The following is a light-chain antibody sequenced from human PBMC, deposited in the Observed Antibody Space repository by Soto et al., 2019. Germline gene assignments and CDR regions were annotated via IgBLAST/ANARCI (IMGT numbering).Light chain of an antibody. CDR2: AAS. CDR1: QSISSY. J-gene: IGKJ2*01. CDR3: QQSYSTPRT. V-gene: IGKV1-39*01. Sequence: DIQMTQSPSSLSASVGDRVTITCRASQSISSYLNWYQQKPGKAPKLLIYAASSLQSGVPSRFSGGGSVTDFTLPISSLQPEDFATYYCQQSYSTPRTFGQGTKLEIQ.